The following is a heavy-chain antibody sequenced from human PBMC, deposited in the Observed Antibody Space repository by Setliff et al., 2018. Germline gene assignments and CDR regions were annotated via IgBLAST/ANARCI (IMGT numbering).Heavy chain of an antibody. CDR1: GFTFSEEW. Sequence: GGSLRLSCAASGFTFSEEWMSWVRQAPGKGLEWIGRVKSEIAGGTTDYGAPVKGRFTISRDDSKNTLLLQMNNLKTEDTALYYCTTAHYTGNSRTLDFWGPGTLVTVSS. CDR2: VKSEIAGGTT. D-gene: IGHD1-26*01. J-gene: IGHJ4*02. CDR3: TTAHYTGNSRTLDF. V-gene: IGHV3-15*01.